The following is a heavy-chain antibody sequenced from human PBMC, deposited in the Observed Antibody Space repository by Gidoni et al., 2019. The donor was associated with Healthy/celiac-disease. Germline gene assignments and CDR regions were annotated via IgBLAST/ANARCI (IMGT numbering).Heavy chain of an antibody. J-gene: IGHJ4*02. CDR2: IYSGGST. Sequence: EVQLVETGGGLIQPGGSLRLSCAASGFTVSSNDMSWVRQAPGKGLEWVSVIYSGGSTYYADSVKGRFTISRDNSKNTLYLQMNSLRAEDTAVYYCARLGHGLQLSFFDYWGQGTLVTVSS. CDR3: ARLGHGLQLSFFDY. D-gene: IGHD5-18*01. V-gene: IGHV3-53*02. CDR1: GFTVSSND.